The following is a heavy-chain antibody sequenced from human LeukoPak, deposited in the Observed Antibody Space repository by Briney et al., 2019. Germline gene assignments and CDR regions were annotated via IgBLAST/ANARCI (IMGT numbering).Heavy chain of an antibody. CDR2: FDPEDGET. CDR1: GYTLTELS. CDR3: ATDNKLIAARRNDAFDI. V-gene: IGHV1-24*01. D-gene: IGHD6-6*01. J-gene: IGHJ3*02. Sequence: ASVKVSCKVSGYTLTELSMHWVRQAPGKGLEWMGGFDPEDGETIYAQKLQGRVTMTEDTSTDTAYMELSSLRSEDTAVYYCATDNKLIAARRNDAFDIWGQGTMVTVSS.